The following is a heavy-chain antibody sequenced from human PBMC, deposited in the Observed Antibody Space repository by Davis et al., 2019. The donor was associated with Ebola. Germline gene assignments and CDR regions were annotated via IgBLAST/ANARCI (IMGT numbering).Heavy chain of an antibody. J-gene: IGHJ3*02. Sequence: MPSETLSLTCTVSGGSVSSGSYYWSWIRQPPGKGLEWIGYIYYSGSTYYNPSLKSRVTISVDTSKNQFSLKLSSVTAADTAVYYCARGLRFLEWLLSRRNDAFDIWGQGTMVTVSS. V-gene: IGHV4-61*01. CDR2: IYYSGST. CDR1: GGSVSSGSYY. D-gene: IGHD3-3*01. CDR3: ARGLRFLEWLLSRRNDAFDI.